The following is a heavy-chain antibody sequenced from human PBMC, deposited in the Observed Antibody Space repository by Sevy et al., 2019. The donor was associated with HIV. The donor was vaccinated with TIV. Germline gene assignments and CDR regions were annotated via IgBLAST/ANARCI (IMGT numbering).Heavy chain of an antibody. CDR2: ITRDGKTK. CDR1: GFSFSSSS. V-gene: IGHV3-48*02. CDR3: ARDYSGSYYRFDL. J-gene: IGHJ4*01. Sequence: GGSLRLSCAASGFSFSSSSTNWLRQAPGKGLEWLAYITRDGKTKYYADFVKGRYTISQDNTQNSLFLQLNSLRDDDTAVYYCARDYSGSYYRFDLWGHGTLVTVSS. D-gene: IGHD1-26*01.